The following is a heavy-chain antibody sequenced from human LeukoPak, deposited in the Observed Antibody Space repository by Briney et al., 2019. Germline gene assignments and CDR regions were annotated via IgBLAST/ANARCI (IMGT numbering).Heavy chain of an antibody. CDR1: GYTFTSYG. Sequence: ASVKVSCTASGYTFTSYGISWVRQAPGQGLEWMGWISAYNGNTNYAQKLQGRVTMTTDTSTSTAYMELRSLRSDDTAVYYCARDFGQGLLHDYYYGMDVWGQGTTVTVSS. CDR3: ARDFGQGLLHDYYYGMDV. J-gene: IGHJ6*02. V-gene: IGHV1-18*01. CDR2: ISAYNGNT. D-gene: IGHD3-22*01.